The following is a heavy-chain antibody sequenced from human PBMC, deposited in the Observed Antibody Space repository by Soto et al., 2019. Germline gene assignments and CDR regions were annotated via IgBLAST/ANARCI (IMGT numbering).Heavy chain of an antibody. J-gene: IGHJ4*02. Sequence: EVQLGDSGGGLVQPGRSLRLSCTASGFTFGDHAMSWVRQAPGKGLEWVGFIRSKAYGGTTEYAASVKGRFTISRDDSKSIVELQMNSLKTEDTAVYYCCRESGGITDHWGPGTLVTVSS. V-gene: IGHV3-49*04. D-gene: IGHD3-16*01. CDR1: GFTFGDHA. CDR3: CRESGGITDH. CDR2: IRSKAYGGTT.